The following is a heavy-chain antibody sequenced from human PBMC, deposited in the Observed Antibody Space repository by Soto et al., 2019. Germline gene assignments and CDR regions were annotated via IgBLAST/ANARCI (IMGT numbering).Heavy chain of an antibody. V-gene: IGHV3-7*03. Sequence: LRLSCATSDFTFRNYWMNWVRQAPGKGLEWVANIKPDGSATNYVDSVKGRFTISRDNVRNSVSLQVNSLRVEDTAVYFCFGGNGGPQWGQGTLVTVSS. D-gene: IGHD3-16*01. J-gene: IGHJ4*02. CDR2: IKPDGSAT. CDR1: DFTFRNYW. CDR3: FGGNGGPQ.